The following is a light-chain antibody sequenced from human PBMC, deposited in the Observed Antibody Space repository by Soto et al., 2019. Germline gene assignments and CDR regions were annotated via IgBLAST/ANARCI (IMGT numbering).Light chain of an antibody. Sequence: QSALTQPASVSGSHGQSITISCTGTSSDVGDYNYVSWYQQHPGKSPKLMIYEVSNRPSGVSNRFSGSKSGNTSSLTISGLQTEDEADYYCSSYSSSRTVVLGGGTQLTV. CDR1: SSDVGDYNY. CDR3: SSYSSSRTVV. CDR2: EVS. V-gene: IGLV2-14*01. J-gene: IGLJ2*01.